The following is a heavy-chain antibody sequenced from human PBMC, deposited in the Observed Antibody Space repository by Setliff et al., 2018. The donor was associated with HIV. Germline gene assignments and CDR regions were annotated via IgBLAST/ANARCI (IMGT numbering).Heavy chain of an antibody. J-gene: IGHJ6*03. V-gene: IGHV4-4*09. Sequence: SETRSLTCSLSDGSISSFYWTWIRQPPGKGLEWIGYIHISGSTTYNPSLKSRVSISVDTSENQFSLTLTSVTAADSAVYFCARSTLPLPYYYIDVWGRGTTVTVSS. CDR3: ARSTLPLPYYYIDV. CDR1: DGSISSFY. CDR2: IHISGST. D-gene: IGHD2-15*01.